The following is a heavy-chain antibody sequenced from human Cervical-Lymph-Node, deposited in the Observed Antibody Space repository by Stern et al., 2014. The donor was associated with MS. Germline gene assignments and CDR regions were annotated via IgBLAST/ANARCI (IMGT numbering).Heavy chain of an antibody. Sequence: VQLVESGAEVKKPGASVKVSCKASGYTFTSYDINWVRQATGQGLELMGWMNPNSGNTGYAQKCQVRVTMTRNTSISTAYMELSSLRSEDTAVYYCARGLEELLRFGELSRFGWGIDVWGQGTTVTVSS. J-gene: IGHJ6*02. CDR3: ARGLEELLRFGELSRFGWGIDV. CDR2: MNPNSGNT. V-gene: IGHV1-8*01. CDR1: GYTFTSYD. D-gene: IGHD3-10*01.